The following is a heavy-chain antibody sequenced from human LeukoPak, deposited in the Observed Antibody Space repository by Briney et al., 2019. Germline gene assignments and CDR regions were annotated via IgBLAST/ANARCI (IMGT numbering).Heavy chain of an antibody. CDR1: GFSFSSYW. V-gene: IGHV3-7*01. CDR3: ARDPGIAAAGTVGYFDS. J-gene: IGHJ4*02. CDR2: IKQEGSAR. D-gene: IGHD6-13*01. Sequence: PGGTLRLSCVASGFSFSSYWMSWVRQTPGKGLEWVANIKQEGSARYYVDSVTGRFTISRDNAMNSLYLQMNSLRVEDTAVYYCARDPGIAAAGTVGYFDSWGQGILVIVSS.